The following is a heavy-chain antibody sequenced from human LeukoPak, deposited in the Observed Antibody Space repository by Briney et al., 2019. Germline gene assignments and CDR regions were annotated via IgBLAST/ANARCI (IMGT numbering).Heavy chain of an antibody. CDR2: INHSGST. D-gene: IGHD3-10*01. Sequence: PSETLSLTCAVYGGSFSGYYWSWIRQPPGKGLEWIGEINHSGSTNYNPSLKSRVTISVDTSKNQFSLKLCSVTAADTAVYYCARGRVRGVIYLYYFDYWGQGTLVTVSS. CDR1: GGSFSGYY. J-gene: IGHJ4*02. V-gene: IGHV4-34*01. CDR3: ARGRVRGVIYLYYFDY.